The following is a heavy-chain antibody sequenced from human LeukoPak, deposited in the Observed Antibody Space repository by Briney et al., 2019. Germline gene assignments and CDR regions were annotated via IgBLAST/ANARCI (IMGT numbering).Heavy chain of an antibody. CDR1: GFTFSSYS. CDR2: ISSSSSTI. V-gene: IGHV3-48*04. D-gene: IGHD4-17*01. CDR3: ARDRDGDYSGGFDF. J-gene: IGHJ4*02. Sequence: GGSLRLSCAASGFTFSSYSMNWVRQAPGKGLEWVSYISSSSSTIYYADSVKGRFTISRDNAKNSLYLQMNSLRAEDTAVYYCARDRDGDYSGGFDFWGQGALVTVSS.